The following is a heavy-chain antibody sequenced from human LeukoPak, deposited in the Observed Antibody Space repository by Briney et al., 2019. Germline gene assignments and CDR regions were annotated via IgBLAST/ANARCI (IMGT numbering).Heavy chain of an antibody. D-gene: IGHD6-19*01. V-gene: IGHV1-46*01. CDR1: GYTFTSYY. CDR2: INPSGGST. Sequence: ASVKVSCKASGYTFTSYYMHWVRQAPGQGLEWMGIINPSGGSTNYAQKFQGRVTMTRDTSTSTVYMELSSLRSEDTAVYYCARDQVAGTYYYYGMDVRGQGTTVTVSS. CDR3: ARDQVAGTYYYYGMDV. J-gene: IGHJ6*02.